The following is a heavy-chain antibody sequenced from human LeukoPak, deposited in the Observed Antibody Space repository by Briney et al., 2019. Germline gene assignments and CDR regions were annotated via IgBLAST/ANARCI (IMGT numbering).Heavy chain of an antibody. CDR3: ARDRAGGLRFLEWLSAFDY. CDR2: IYYSGST. CDR1: GGSISSSSYY. J-gene: IGHJ4*02. Sequence: PSETLSLTCSVSGGSISSSSYYWGWIRQPPGKGLEWIGSIYYSGSTYYNPSLKSRVIISVDMSKNQFSLKLSSVTAADTAVYYCARDRAGGLRFLEWLSAFDYWGQGTLVTVSS. D-gene: IGHD3-3*01. V-gene: IGHV4-39*07.